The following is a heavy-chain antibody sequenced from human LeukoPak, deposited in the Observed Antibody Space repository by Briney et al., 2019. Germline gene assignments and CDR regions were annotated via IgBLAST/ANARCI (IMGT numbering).Heavy chain of an antibody. J-gene: IGHJ6*02. CDR1: GYTFTGYH. D-gene: IGHD6-19*01. CDR2: INPNTGDT. V-gene: IGHV1-2*02. Sequence: ASVKVSCKASGYTFTGYHMHWVRQAPGQGLEWMGWINPNTGDTNYAQKFQGRVTMTRDTSTSTVYMELSSLRSEDTAVYYCASTVAGTSHYYYYGMDVWGQGTTVTVSS. CDR3: ASTVAGTSHYYYYGMDV.